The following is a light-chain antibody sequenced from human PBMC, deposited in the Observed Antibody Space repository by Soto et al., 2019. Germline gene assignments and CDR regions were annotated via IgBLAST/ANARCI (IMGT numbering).Light chain of an antibody. CDR3: QHRSNWPRVT. Sequence: EIVLTQSPGTLSLSPGESATLSCRASQSISSYVAWYQQRPGQAPRLLIYDTSKRATAVPPRFSGSGSGTDFTLTIISLEPEDFAVYYCQHRSNWPRVTFGPGTKVDIK. CDR2: DTS. CDR1: QSISSY. V-gene: IGKV3-11*01. J-gene: IGKJ3*01.